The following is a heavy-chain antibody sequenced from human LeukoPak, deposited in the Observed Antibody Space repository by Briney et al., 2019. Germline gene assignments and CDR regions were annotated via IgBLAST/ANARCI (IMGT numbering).Heavy chain of an antibody. CDR3: ARERGDILTGYREWYSDY. CDR2: INPSGGST. J-gene: IGHJ4*02. Sequence: ASVKVSCKASGYTFTSYYMHWVRQAPGQGLEWMGIINPSGGSTSYAQKFQGRVTMTTDTSTSTVYMQLSSLRSEDTAVYDCARERGDILTGYREWYSDYWGQGTLVTVSS. D-gene: IGHD3-9*01. V-gene: IGHV1-46*01. CDR1: GYTFTSYY.